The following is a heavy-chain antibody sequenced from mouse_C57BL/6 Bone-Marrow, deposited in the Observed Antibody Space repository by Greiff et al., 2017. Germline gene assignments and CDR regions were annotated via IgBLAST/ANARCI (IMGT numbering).Heavy chain of an antibody. J-gene: IGHJ4*01. CDR1: GYAFTNYL. CDR3: ARGLLRGDY. D-gene: IGHD1-1*01. Sequence: QVQLQQSGAELVRPGTSVKVSCKASGYAFTNYLIEWVKQRPGQGLEWIGVINPGSGGTNYNEKFKGKATLTADKSSSTAYMQLSSLTSEDSAVYCCARGLLRGDYWGQGTSVTVAS. CDR2: INPGSGGT. V-gene: IGHV1-54*01.